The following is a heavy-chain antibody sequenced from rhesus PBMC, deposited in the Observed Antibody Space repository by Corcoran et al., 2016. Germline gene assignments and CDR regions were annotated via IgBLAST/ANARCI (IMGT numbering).Heavy chain of an antibody. J-gene: IGHJ4*01. CDR2: ILGSGGST. D-gene: IGHD3-34*01. V-gene: IGHV4-169*02. Sequence: QVQLQESGPGLVKPSETLSVTCAVSSDSFPIRHWSWIRQAPGQGLEWIGYILGSGGSTYYNPSLKTRVTLSVDASKNQFSLKVNSMTAADTAVYYCASDYWGSVDYWGQGVLVTVSS. CDR3: ASDYWGSVDY. CDR1: SDSFPIRH.